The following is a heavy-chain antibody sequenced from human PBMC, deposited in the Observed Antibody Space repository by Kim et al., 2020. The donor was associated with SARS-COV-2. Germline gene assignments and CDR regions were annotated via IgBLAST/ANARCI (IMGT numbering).Heavy chain of an antibody. CDR3: AKLGYYYDSSIDY. Sequence: AGSVKGRFTSSRDNSKNTLYLQMNSLRAEETAVYYCAKLGYYYDSSIDYWGQGTLVTVSS. J-gene: IGHJ4*02. D-gene: IGHD3-22*01. V-gene: IGHV3-23*01.